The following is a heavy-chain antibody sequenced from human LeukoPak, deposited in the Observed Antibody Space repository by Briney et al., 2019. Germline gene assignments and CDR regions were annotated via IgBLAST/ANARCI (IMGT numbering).Heavy chain of an antibody. J-gene: IGHJ4*02. CDR3: ARGGGPDY. Sequence: GRSLRLSCAASGFTFSSYAMHWVRQAPGKGLEWVAVISYDGSNKYYADSVKGRFTISRDNSKNTLYLQMNSLRAEDTAVYYCARGGGPDYWGQGTLVTVSS. V-gene: IGHV3-30-3*01. CDR1: GFTFSSYA. CDR2: ISYDGSNK. D-gene: IGHD3-16*01.